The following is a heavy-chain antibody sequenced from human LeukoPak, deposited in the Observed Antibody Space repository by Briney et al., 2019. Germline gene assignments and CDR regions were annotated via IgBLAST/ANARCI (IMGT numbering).Heavy chain of an antibody. Sequence: GGSPRLSCAASGFTFSSYWMHWVRQAPGKGLVWVSRINSDGSSTSYADSVKGRFTISRDNAKNTLYLQMNSLRAEDTAVYYCAREQYYYGSGSYYNSGFGYWGQGTLVTVSS. CDR3: AREQYYYGSGSYYNSGFGY. CDR1: GFTFSSYW. D-gene: IGHD3-10*01. J-gene: IGHJ4*02. V-gene: IGHV3-74*01. CDR2: INSDGSST.